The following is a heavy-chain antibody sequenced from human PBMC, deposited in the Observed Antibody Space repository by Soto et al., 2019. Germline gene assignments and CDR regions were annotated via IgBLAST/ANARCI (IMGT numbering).Heavy chain of an antibody. V-gene: IGHV4-30-4*01. D-gene: IGHD3-22*01. Sequence: PSETLSLTCTVSGGSISSGDYYWSWIRQPPGKGLEWIGYIYYSGSTYYNPSLKSRVTISVDTSKNQFPLKLSSVTAADTAVYYCAREKYYYDSSGYNYYGMDVWGQGTTVTVSS. CDR3: AREKYYYDSSGYNYYGMDV. CDR2: IYYSGST. J-gene: IGHJ6*02. CDR1: GGSISSGDYY.